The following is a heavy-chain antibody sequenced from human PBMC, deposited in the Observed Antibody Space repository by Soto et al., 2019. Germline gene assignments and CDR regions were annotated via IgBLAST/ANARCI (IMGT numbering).Heavy chain of an antibody. D-gene: IGHD2-2*01. J-gene: IGHJ6*02. CDR1: GVSISRSY. CDR2: FYYSGST. Sequence: ETLTLNYTVSGVSISRSYSSGMRQPTGKGLDWIGTFYYSGSTHYNPSLESRVTISVDTSKNQFSLKVSSVTAADTAMYYCERLGGYCSGTSCHGYYAMDVRGQGTTVTVS. V-gene: IGHV4-59*05. CDR3: ERLGGYCSGTSCHGYYAMDV.